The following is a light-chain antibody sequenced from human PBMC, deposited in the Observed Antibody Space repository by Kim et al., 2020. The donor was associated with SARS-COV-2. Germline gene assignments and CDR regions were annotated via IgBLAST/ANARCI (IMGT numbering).Light chain of an antibody. CDR2: DVS. J-gene: IGLJ3*02. CDR1: SSDVGAYNL. CDR3: TSYTRSDTWV. V-gene: IGLV2-14*03. Sequence: GQSVTIPCTGTSSDVGAYNLVSWYQQHPGKAPKVMIHDVSQRPTGVSNRFSGSKSGNTASLTISGLQAEDEADYYCTSYTRSDTWVFGGGTKVTVL.